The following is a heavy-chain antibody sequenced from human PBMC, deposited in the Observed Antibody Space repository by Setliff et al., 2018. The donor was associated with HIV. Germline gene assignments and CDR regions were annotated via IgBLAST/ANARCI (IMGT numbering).Heavy chain of an antibody. Sequence: GGPLSLSCAASGFIFNNYAVNWVRQTPGKGLEWVAAISGGGGTTYYGDPVRGRLILSRDISKNTVYLQMNRLRAEDTAVYFCATDQNVCPRYYGMDVWGRGTTVTVSS. V-gene: IGHV3-23*01. CDR1: GFIFNNYA. D-gene: IGHD2-15*01. CDR2: ISGGGGTT. J-gene: IGHJ6*02. CDR3: ATDQNVCPRYYGMDV.